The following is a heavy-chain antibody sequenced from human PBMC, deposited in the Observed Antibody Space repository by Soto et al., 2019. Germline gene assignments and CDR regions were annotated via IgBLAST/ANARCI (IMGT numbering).Heavy chain of an antibody. CDR3: ANHLTTVTTYLGY. D-gene: IGHD4-17*01. J-gene: IGHJ4*02. V-gene: IGHV3-23*01. CDR2: ISGSGGST. Sequence: EVQLLESGGGLVQPGGSLRLSCAASGFTFSSYAMSWVCQAPGKGLEWVSAISGSGGSTYYADSVKGRFTISRDNSKNTLYLQMNSLRAEDTAVYYCANHLTTVTTYLGYWGQGTLVTVSS. CDR1: GFTFSSYA.